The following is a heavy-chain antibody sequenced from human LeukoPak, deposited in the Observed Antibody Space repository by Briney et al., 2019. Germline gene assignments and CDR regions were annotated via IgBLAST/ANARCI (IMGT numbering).Heavy chain of an antibody. V-gene: IGHV3-21*04. J-gene: IGHJ4*02. CDR1: GFTFRSYS. D-gene: IGHD2-2*01. CDR3: ARAAGYQLLIGAQYDFDY. Sequence: GGSLRLSCAASGFTFRSYSMKSGSQAPGKGLEWVSSISSISTYIYYADSVKGRFTISRDNAKNLLYLQMNSLRVEDTAVYYCARAAGYQLLIGAQYDFDYWGQGTLVTVSS. CDR2: ISSISTYI.